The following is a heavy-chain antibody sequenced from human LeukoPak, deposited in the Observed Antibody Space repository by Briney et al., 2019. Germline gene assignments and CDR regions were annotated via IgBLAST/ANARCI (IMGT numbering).Heavy chain of an antibody. V-gene: IGHV3-48*03. CDR3: ARRRAGWFDP. Sequence: GGSLRLSCAASGFTFSSYEMNWVRQAPGKGLEWVSYISSSGSTIYYADSVKGRFTISRDNAKNSLYLQMNSLRAEDTAVYYCARRRAGWFDPWGQGTLVTVSS. D-gene: IGHD3-10*01. J-gene: IGHJ5*02. CDR2: ISSSGSTI. CDR1: GFTFSSYE.